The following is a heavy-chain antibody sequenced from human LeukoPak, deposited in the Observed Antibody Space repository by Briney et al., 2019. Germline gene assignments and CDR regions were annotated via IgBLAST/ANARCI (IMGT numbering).Heavy chain of an antibody. Sequence: GGSLRLSCAASGFTFNTYTLHWVRQAPGKGLEWVAVISYDGDNKYYSDSVKGRFTISRDNSKNTLYLQMNSLRAEDTAVYYCARDLKFYYNHYGMDVWGQGTTVTVSS. CDR3: ARDLKFYYNHYGMDV. V-gene: IGHV3-30-3*01. J-gene: IGHJ6*02. CDR2: ISYDGDNK. CDR1: GFTFNTYT.